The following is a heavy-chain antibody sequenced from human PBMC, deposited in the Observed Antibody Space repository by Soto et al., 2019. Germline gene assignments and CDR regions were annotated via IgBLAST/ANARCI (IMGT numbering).Heavy chain of an antibody. V-gene: IGHV3-33*01. CDR2: IWYDGSNK. D-gene: IGHD4-17*01. Sequence: QAGGSLRLSCAASGFIFSSYGMHWVRQAPGKGLEWVGVIWYDGSNKYYGDSVKGRFTISRDNSKNTLYLQMNSLRVEDTAVYYCASAVSWGQGTLATVSS. J-gene: IGHJ4*02. CDR1: GFIFSSYG. CDR3: ASAVS.